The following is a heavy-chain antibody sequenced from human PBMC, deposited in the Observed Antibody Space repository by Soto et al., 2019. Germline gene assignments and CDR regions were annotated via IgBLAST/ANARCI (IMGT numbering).Heavy chain of an antibody. V-gene: IGHV1-58*01. CDR1: LFTFTISA. J-gene: IGHJ3*02. CDR2: IVVGSGNT. D-gene: IGHD3-22*01. Sequence: SVXVSFKSSLFTFTISALHVLRQARGQRLDGIGWIVVGSGNTNYAQKFQERVTITRDMSTSTAYMELSSLRSEDTAVYYCAANYTNAITMIAVADDIDDFDIWGQGTMVTVSS. CDR3: AANYTNAITMIAVADDIDDFDI.